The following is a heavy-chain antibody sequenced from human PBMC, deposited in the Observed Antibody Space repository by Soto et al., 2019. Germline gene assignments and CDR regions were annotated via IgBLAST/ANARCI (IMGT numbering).Heavy chain of an antibody. CDR2: ISYDGSNK. J-gene: IGHJ6*02. D-gene: IGHD3-22*01. CDR3: AKDNADTYESGPPPPGYYYGMDV. V-gene: IGHV3-30*18. CDR1: GFSFSDCG. Sequence: QVQLVESGGGVVQPGRSLRLSGAASGFSFSDCGTHWVRQAPGKGLEWVAVISYDGSNKYYADSVKGRFTISRDNSKNTLYLQMNTLRAEDTALYYCAKDNADTYESGPPPPGYYYGMDVWGQGTTVTVPS.